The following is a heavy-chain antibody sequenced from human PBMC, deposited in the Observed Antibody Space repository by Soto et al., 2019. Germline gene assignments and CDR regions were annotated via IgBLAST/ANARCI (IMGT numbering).Heavy chain of an antibody. CDR3: AKENGYSSSWFEFDY. D-gene: IGHD6-13*01. Sequence: GSMRLSCVASNFTFNTAWMTWVRQAPGKGLEWVSAISGSGGSTYYADSVKGRFTISRDNSKNTLYLQMNSLRAEDTAVYYCAKENGYSSSWFEFDYWGQGTLVTVSS. J-gene: IGHJ4*02. CDR2: ISGSGGST. CDR1: NFTFNTAW. V-gene: IGHV3-23*01.